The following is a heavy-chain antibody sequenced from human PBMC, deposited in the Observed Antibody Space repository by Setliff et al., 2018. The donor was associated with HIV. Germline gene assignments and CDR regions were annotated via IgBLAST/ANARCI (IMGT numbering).Heavy chain of an antibody. CDR2: INHGGST. V-gene: IGHV4-34*01. Sequence: PSETLSLTCAVYGGSFSGYYWNWIRQPPGKGLEWIGDINHGGSTNYSPSLKSRVTISVDTSKNQFSLKLSSVTAADTAVYYCARGSLYSSSSCFDYWGQGTLVTVSS. CDR3: ARGSLYSSSSCFDY. D-gene: IGHD6-13*01. CDR1: GGSFSGYY. J-gene: IGHJ4*02.